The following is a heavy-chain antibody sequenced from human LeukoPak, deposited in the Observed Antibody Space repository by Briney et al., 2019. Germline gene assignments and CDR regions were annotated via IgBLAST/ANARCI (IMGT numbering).Heavy chain of an antibody. J-gene: IGHJ4*02. Sequence: APVKVSCKTSGYSFTAYYIHWVRQAPGQGLQWMGWINPNSGDTNYAQRFQGRVTMTRDSSITTAHMELSRLKSDDTAVFYCARGAVIRTEGYYFDYWGQGALVTVSS. CDR2: INPNSGDT. CDR3: ARGAVIRTEGYYFDY. D-gene: IGHD1/OR15-1a*01. V-gene: IGHV1-2*02. CDR1: GYSFTAYY.